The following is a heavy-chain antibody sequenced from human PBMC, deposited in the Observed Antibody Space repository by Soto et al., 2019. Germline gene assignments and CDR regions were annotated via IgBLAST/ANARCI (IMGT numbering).Heavy chain of an antibody. J-gene: IGHJ6*02. V-gene: IGHV4-31*03. CDR2: IYYSGNT. D-gene: IGHD3-16*01. Sequence: PSDTLSLTCTGSGGSISSDDYYWNWIRQRPGKGLEWIGNIYYSGNTNYNPSLKSRIIMSMDMSENQFSLKLTSVTAADTAVYYCARGWDYYGMHVWGQGTTVTVSS. CDR3: ARGWDYYGMHV. CDR1: GGSISSDDYY.